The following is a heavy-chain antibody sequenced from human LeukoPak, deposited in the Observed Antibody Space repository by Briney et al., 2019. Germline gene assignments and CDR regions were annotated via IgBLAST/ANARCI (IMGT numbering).Heavy chain of an antibody. CDR2: IYYSGST. CDR1: GGSISSGSYY. D-gene: IGHD2-21*01. Sequence: TETLSLTCTVSGGSISSGSYYWGWIRQPPGKGLEWIGSIYYSGSTYYNPSLKSRVTISVDTSKNQFSLKLSSVTAADTAVYYCARAPQRSYQHNWFDPWGQGTLVTVSS. CDR3: ARAPQRSYQHNWFDP. J-gene: IGHJ5*02. V-gene: IGHV4-39*07.